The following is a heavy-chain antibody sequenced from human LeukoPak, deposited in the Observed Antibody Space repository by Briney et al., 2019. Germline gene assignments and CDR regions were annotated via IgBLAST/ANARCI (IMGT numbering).Heavy chain of an antibody. Sequence: PGGSLRLSCAASGFTFDDYGMSWLRQAPGKGLEWVSGINWNGGSTGYADSVKGRFTISRDNDKNSLYLQMNSLRVDDTALYYCARSVAASRDYWGQGTLVTVSS. CDR2: INWNGGST. D-gene: IGHD2-15*01. J-gene: IGHJ4*02. CDR1: GFTFDDYG. V-gene: IGHV3-20*04. CDR3: ARSVAASRDY.